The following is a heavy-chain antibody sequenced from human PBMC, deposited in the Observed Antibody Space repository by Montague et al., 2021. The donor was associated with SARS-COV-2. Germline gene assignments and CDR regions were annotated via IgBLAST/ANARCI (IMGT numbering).Heavy chain of an antibody. CDR3: AGTSNTMVQGVTMGAFDL. CDR2: IYYSGST. J-gene: IGHJ3*01. CDR1: GGSISSSSYY. D-gene: IGHD3-10*01. V-gene: IGHV4-39*07. Sequence: SETLSLTCTVSGGSISSSSYYWGWLRQPPGKGLKWIRHIYYSGSTYYTPSLKGRVTISVDTSKNQFSLKLSSATTADTAVYYCAGTSNTMVQGVTMGAFDLWGQGTMVTVSS.